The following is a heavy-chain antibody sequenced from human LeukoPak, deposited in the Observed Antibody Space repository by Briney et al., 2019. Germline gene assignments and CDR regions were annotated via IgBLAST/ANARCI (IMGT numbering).Heavy chain of an antibody. CDR3: AKGGHRGWLAPGFDY. CDR2: ISWNSGSI. D-gene: IGHD6-19*01. V-gene: IGHV3-9*01. Sequence: GRSLRLSCAASGFTFDDYAMHWVRQAPGKGLEWVSGISWNSGSIGYADSVKGRFTISRDNAKNSLYLQMNSLRAEDTALYYCAKGGHRGWLAPGFDYWGQGTLVTVSS. J-gene: IGHJ4*02. CDR1: GFTFDDYA.